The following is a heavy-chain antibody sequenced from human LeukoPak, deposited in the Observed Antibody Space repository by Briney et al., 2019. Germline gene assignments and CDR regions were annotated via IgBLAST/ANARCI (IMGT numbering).Heavy chain of an antibody. CDR1: GFTFSSYA. CDR2: ISYDGSNK. CDR3: ARDIVGATPDPY. J-gene: IGHJ4*02. Sequence: GGSLRLSCAASGFTFSSYAMHWVRQAPGKGLEWVAVISYDGSNKYYADSVKGRFTISRDNSKNTLYLQMNSLRAEDTAVYYCARDIVGATPDPYWGQGTLVTVSS. V-gene: IGHV3-30*04. D-gene: IGHD1-26*01.